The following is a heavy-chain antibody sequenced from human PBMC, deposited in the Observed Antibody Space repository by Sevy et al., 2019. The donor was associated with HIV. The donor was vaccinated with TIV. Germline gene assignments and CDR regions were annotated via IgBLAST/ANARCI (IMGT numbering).Heavy chain of an antibody. CDR2: INWDSGAI. J-gene: IGHJ6*02. V-gene: IGHV3-9*01. CDR1: GFTFDEFA. D-gene: IGHD3-10*01. CDR3: AKDIRYSYGRGMDV. Sequence: GGSLRLSCAASGFTFDEFAMHWVRQVPGKGLEWVSGINWDSGAIGYADSVKGRFTTSRDNSKKSLYLHMNSLRGEDTALYYCAKDIRYSYGRGMDVWGQGTTVTVSS.